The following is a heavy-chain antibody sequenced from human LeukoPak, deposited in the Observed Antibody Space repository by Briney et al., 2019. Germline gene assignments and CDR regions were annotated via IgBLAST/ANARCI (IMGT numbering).Heavy chain of an antibody. CDR3: ARDTIQLWLVPQPYYYYYGMDV. CDR2: IYSGGST. CDR1: GFTVSSNY. D-gene: IGHD5-18*01. Sequence: GGSLRLSCAASGFTVSSNYMSWVRQAPGKGLEWVSVIYSGGSTYYADSVKGRFTISRDNSKNTLYLQMNSLRAEDTAVYYCARDTIQLWLVPQPYYYYYGMDVWGQGTTVTVSS. J-gene: IGHJ6*02. V-gene: IGHV3-53*05.